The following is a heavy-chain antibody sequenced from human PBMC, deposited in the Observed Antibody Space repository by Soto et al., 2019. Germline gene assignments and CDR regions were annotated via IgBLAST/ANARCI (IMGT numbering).Heavy chain of an antibody. CDR3: ARENKDYYYYYYMDV. Sequence: ASVKVSCKASGYTFTSYGISWVRQAPGQGLEWMGWISAYNGNTNYAQKLQGRVTMTTDTSTSTAYMELRSLRSDDTAVYYCARENKDYYYYYYMDVWGKGTTVTVSS. V-gene: IGHV1-18*01. CDR1: GYTFTSYG. CDR2: ISAYNGNT. J-gene: IGHJ6*03.